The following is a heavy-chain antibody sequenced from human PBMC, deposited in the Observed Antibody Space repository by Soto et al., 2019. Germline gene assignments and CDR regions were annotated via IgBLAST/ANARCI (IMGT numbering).Heavy chain of an antibody. V-gene: IGHV3-23*01. D-gene: IGHD2-15*01. Sequence: GGSLRLSCAASGFTFSSYAMSWVRQAPGKGLEWVSAISGSGGSTYYADSVKGRFTISRDNSKNTLYLQMNSLGAEDTAVYYCATPLIVVVVAATSARDYWGQGTLVTV. J-gene: IGHJ4*02. CDR2: ISGSGGST. CDR1: GFTFSSYA. CDR3: ATPLIVVVVAATSARDY.